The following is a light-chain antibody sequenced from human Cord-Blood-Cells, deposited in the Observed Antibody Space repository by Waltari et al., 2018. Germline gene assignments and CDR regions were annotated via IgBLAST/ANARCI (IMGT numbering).Light chain of an antibody. CDR3: CSYAGSVV. V-gene: IGLV2-23*01. CDR1: SSDVGSYNL. J-gene: IGLJ2*01. CDR2: EGS. Sequence: QSALTQPAPVSGSPGQSTTISRTRTSSDVGSYNLVSWYQQHPGKAPKLLIYEGSNRPSGVSNRFSGSKSGNTASLTISGLQAEDEADYYCCSYAGSVVFGGGTKLTVL.